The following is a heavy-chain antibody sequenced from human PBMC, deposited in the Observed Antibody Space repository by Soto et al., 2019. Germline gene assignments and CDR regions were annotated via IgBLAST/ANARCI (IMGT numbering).Heavy chain of an antibody. J-gene: IGHJ6*02. Sequence: QVTLKESGPVLVKPTETLTLTCTVSGFSLSNARMGVSWIRQPPGEALEWLAHIFSNDEKSYSTSLKSRLTISKDTSKSQVVLTMTNMDPVDTATYYCARSPRITMVRGDYYYYGMDVWGQGTTVTVSS. CDR1: GFSLSNARMG. D-gene: IGHD3-10*01. CDR2: IFSNDEK. V-gene: IGHV2-26*01. CDR3: ARSPRITMVRGDYYYYGMDV.